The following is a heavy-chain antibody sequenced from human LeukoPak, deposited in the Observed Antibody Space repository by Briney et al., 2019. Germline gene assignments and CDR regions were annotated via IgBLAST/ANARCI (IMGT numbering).Heavy chain of an antibody. J-gene: IGHJ6*04. Sequence: SQTLSPTCTVSGGSISSYYWSWIRQPPGKGLEWIGYIYYSGSTNYNPSLKSRVTISVDTSKNQFSLKLSSVTAADTAVYYCARMDFWSGYPLGVDVWGKGTTVTVSS. CDR1: GGSISSYY. D-gene: IGHD3-3*01. V-gene: IGHV4-59*01. CDR3: ARMDFWSGYPLGVDV. CDR2: IYYSGST.